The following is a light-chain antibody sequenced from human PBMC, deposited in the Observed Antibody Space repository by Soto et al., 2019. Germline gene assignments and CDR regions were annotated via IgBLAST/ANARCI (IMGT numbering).Light chain of an antibody. CDR2: EVS. Sequence: QSALTQPASGSGSPRQSITISCTGTSSDIGGYNYVSWSQQHPGKAPQLIIYEVSNRPSGVSNLFSGTQSGNTSSLTISGLHAEDDADYYCSSYTSSSTYVFVSGTELTVL. CDR3: SSYTSSSTYV. V-gene: IGLV2-14*01. CDR1: SSDIGGYNY. J-gene: IGLJ1*01.